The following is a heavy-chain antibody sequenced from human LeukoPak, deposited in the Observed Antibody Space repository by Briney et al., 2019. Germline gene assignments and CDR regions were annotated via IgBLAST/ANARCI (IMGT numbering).Heavy chain of an antibody. CDR2: ISSSSSYT. CDR1: GFTFSDYY. V-gene: IGHV3-11*06. J-gene: IGHJ3*02. D-gene: IGHD1-20*01. Sequence: GGSLRLSCAASGFTFSDYYMSWIRQAPGKGLEWVSYISSSSSYTNYADSVKGRFTISRDNAKNSLYLQVNSLRAEDTAVYYCARLVITGTTRAFDIWGQGTMVTVSS. CDR3: ARLVITGTTRAFDI.